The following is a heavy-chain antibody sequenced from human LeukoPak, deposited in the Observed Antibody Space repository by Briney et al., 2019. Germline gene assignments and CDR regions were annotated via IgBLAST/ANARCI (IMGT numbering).Heavy chain of an antibody. CDR1: GGSISSGSYY. V-gene: IGHV4-61*02. Sequence: SQTLSLTCTVSGGSISSGSYYWSWIRQPAGKGLEWIGRIYTSGSTNYNPSLKSRVTISVDTSKNQFSLKLSSVTAADTAVYYCASYYCNTDCYLFDSWGQGTLVTVSS. J-gene: IGHJ4*02. D-gene: IGHD2-21*01. CDR2: IYTSGST. CDR3: ASYYCNTDCYLFDS.